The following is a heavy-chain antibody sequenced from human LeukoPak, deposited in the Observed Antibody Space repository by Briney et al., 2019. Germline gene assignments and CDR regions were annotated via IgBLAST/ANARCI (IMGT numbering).Heavy chain of an antibody. Sequence: WASVKVSCKASGGTFSSYAISWVRQAPGQGLEWMGGIIPIFGTANYAQKFQGRVTVTADESTSTAYMELSSLRSEDTAVYYCARYSGSNGSFDYWGQGTLVTVSS. CDR1: GGTFSSYA. V-gene: IGHV1-69*13. J-gene: IGHJ4*02. D-gene: IGHD1-26*01. CDR3: ARYSGSNGSFDY. CDR2: IIPIFGTA.